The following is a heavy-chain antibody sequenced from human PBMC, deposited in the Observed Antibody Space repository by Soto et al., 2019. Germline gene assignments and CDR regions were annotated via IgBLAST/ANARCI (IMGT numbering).Heavy chain of an antibody. D-gene: IGHD3-3*01. V-gene: IGHV3-30-3*01. Sequence: GGSLRLSCAASGFTFSSYAMHWVRQAPGKGLEWVAVISYDGSNKYYADSVKGRFTISRDNSKNTLDLQMNSLRAEDTAVYYCARDRKYDFWSGYSAYLDAFDIWGQGTMVTVSS. CDR1: GFTFSSYA. J-gene: IGHJ3*02. CDR3: ARDRKYDFWSGYSAYLDAFDI. CDR2: ISYDGSNK.